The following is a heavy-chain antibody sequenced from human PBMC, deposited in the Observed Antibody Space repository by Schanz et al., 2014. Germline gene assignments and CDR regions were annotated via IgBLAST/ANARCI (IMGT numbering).Heavy chain of an antibody. CDR2: IKHDGSVK. Sequence: EVQLVESGGGLVQPGGSLRLSCTASGFTFSDYWMSWVRQAPGKGPEWVANIKHDGSVKDYVDSVEGRFTISRDNSKSTLYLQMNSLRAEDTAVYYCAKDGPGGSGSYSADGGMDVWGQGTTVTVSS. CDR1: GFTFSDYW. D-gene: IGHD3-10*01. CDR3: AKDGPGGSGSYSADGGMDV. V-gene: IGHV3-7*05. J-gene: IGHJ6*02.